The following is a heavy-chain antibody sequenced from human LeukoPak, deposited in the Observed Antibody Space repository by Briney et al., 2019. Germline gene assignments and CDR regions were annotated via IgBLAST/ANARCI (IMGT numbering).Heavy chain of an antibody. CDR2: MFHSGDT. D-gene: IGHD4-17*01. Sequence: SETLSLTCDVSGYSIRSGSYWGWIRQPPGKGLEWIGCMFHSGDTYHNPSLKSRVTISADASKNQFSLKLTSVTAADTAVYYCAKVGAYGDYARHDYWGQGTLVTVSS. CDR1: GYSIRSGSY. CDR3: AKVGAYGDYARHDY. J-gene: IGHJ4*02. V-gene: IGHV4-38-2*01.